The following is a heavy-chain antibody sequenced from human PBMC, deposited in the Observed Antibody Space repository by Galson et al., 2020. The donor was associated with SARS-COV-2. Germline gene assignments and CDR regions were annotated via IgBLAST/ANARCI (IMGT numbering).Heavy chain of an antibody. Sequence: ASETLSLTCSVSGSSITSQSYNWGWLRQAPGTGLEWIATISYSGTTYSNPSLRRRVTTSVDTSGNQFSRRLKSVSAADTAVYYCARQAIFSRYFKPKRGHYFDMWGQGILVPVSS. D-gene: IGHD3-3*01. CDR3: ARQAIFSRYFKPKRGHYFDM. CDR2: ISYSGTT. V-gene: IGHV4-39*01. J-gene: IGHJ4*02. CDR1: GSSITSQSYN.